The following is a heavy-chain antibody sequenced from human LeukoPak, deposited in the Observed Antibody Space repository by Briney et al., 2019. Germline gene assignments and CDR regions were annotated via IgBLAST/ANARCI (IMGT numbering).Heavy chain of an antibody. CDR1: GFTFSSYA. V-gene: IGHV3-23*01. CDR3: ARDRGDYPGDYYYYGMDV. D-gene: IGHD4-17*01. CDR2: ISGSGGST. J-gene: IGHJ6*02. Sequence: GGSLRLSCAASGFTFSSYAMSWVRQAPGKGLEWVSAISGSGGSTYYADSVKGRFTISRDNSKNTLYLQMNSLRAEDTAVYYCARDRGDYPGDYYYYGMDVWGQGTTVTVSS.